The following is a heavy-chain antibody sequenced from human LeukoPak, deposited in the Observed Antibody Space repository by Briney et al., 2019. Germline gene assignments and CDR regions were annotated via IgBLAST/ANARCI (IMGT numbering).Heavy chain of an antibody. CDR2: ISYDGSNK. CDR3: AREGEATFDY. D-gene: IGHD1-26*01. V-gene: IGHV3-30-3*01. Sequence: PGGSLRLSCAASGFTFSSYAMHWVRQAPGKGLEWVAVISYDGSNKYYADSVKGRFTISRDNSKNTLYLQMNSLRAEDTAVYYCAREGEATFDYWGQGTLVTVSS. J-gene: IGHJ4*02. CDR1: GFTFSSYA.